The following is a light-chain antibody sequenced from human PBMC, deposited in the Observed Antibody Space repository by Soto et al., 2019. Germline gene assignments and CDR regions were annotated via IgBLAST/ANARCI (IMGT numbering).Light chain of an antibody. CDR2: DVS. CDR3: SSYTSSSTYYV. V-gene: IGLV2-14*01. Sequence: QSALTQPASVSGSPGLSITISCTGTSSDVGGYNYVSWYQQHPGKAPKLMIYDVSNRPSGVSNRFSGSKSGNTASLTISGLQAEDEADYYCSSYTSSSTYYVFGTGTKLTVL. J-gene: IGLJ1*01. CDR1: SSDVGGYNY.